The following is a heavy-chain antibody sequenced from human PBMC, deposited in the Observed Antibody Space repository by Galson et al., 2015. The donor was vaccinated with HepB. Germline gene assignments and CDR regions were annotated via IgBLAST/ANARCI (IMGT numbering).Heavy chain of an antibody. D-gene: IGHD3-10*01. CDR2: INHSGST. Sequence: SETLSLTCAVYGGSFSGYYWSWIRQPPGKGLECIGEINHSGSTNYNPSLKSRVTISVDTSKNQFSLKLSSVTAADTAVYYCARVTTIWFGEYWGQGTLVTVSS. J-gene: IGHJ4*02. CDR1: GGSFSGYY. CDR3: ARVTTIWFGEY. V-gene: IGHV4-34*01.